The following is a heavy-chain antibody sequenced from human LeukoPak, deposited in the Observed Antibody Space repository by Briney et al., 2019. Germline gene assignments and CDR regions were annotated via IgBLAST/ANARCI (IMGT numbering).Heavy chain of an antibody. CDR2: ISSSSSYI. CDR3: ARRATYYYDSSGYFPPDC. Sequence: TGGSLRLSCAASGFTFSSYSMNWVRQAPGKGLEWVSSISSSSSYIYYADSVKGRFTISRDNAKNSLYLQMNSLRAEDTAVYYCARRATYYYDSSGYFPPDCWGQGTLVTVSS. V-gene: IGHV3-21*01. CDR1: GFTFSSYS. J-gene: IGHJ4*02. D-gene: IGHD3-22*01.